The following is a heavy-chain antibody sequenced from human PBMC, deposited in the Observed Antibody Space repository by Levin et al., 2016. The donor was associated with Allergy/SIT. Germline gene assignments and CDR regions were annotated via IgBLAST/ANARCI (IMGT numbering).Heavy chain of an antibody. CDR2: FIPMFDKT. Sequence: SVKVSCKASGGTFNNYAVTWVRQAPGQGLEWMGRFIPMFDKTDYAQKFQGRVSITADKSTNTAYMELSSLRSEDTAVYYCARVVMSHFYFDYWGQGTLVTVSS. CDR1: GGTFNNYA. CDR3: ARVVMSHFYFDY. D-gene: IGHD3-22*01. J-gene: IGHJ4*02. V-gene: IGHV1-69*04.